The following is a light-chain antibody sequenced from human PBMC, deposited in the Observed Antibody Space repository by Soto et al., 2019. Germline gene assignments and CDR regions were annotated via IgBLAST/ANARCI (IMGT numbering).Light chain of an antibody. CDR1: QSIGRW. CDR2: DAS. V-gene: IGKV1-5*01. J-gene: IGKJ1*01. Sequence: DIQMTQSPSTLSASVGDRVTITCRASQSIGRWLAWYQQKPGKAPNLLIYDASSLEGGVPSRFSGSGSGTEFTLTISSLQPDDFATYYCQHYNTYSSTFGQGTKVEIK. CDR3: QHYNTYSST.